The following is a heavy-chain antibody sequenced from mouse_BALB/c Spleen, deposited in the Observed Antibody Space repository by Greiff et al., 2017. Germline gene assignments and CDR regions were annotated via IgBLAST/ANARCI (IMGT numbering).Heavy chain of an antibody. J-gene: IGHJ4*01. CDR3: ARKGITTVVDYAMDY. Sequence: EVQLQQSGPGLVKPSQSLSLTCTVTGYSITSDYAWNWIRQFPGNKLEWMGYISYSGSTSYNPSLKSRISITRDTSKNQFFLQLNSVTTEDTATYYCARKGITTVVDYAMDYWGQGTSVTVSS. D-gene: IGHD1-1*01. CDR2: ISYSGST. CDR1: GYSITSDYA. V-gene: IGHV3-2*02.